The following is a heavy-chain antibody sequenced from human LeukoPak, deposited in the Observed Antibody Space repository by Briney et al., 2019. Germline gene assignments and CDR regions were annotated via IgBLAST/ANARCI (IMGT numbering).Heavy chain of an antibody. V-gene: IGHV3-23*01. D-gene: IGHD3-22*01. J-gene: IGHJ4*02. CDR1: GFTFNSNA. Sequence: GGSLRLSCVASGFTFNSNAMIWVRQAPGKGLECVSAITAPGDTTFYADSVKGRFTTTRDNSKNILYLLLNNLRAEDTALYYCAKAFGTNGYYQLPIDFWGQGTLVTVSA. CDR2: ITAPGDTT. CDR3: AKAFGTNGYYQLPIDF.